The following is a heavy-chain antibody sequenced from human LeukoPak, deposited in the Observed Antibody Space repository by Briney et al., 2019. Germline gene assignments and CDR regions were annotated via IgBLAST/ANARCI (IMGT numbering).Heavy chain of an antibody. CDR3: ARGPGTWYYY. V-gene: IGHV4-34*01. CDR1: GFTVSSNY. CDR2: INHSGST. J-gene: IGHJ4*02. D-gene: IGHD6-13*01. Sequence: AGSLTLSCAASGFTVSSNYMSWVGQAPGKGLEWIGEINHSGSTNYNPSLKSRVTISIDTSKNQFSLKLSSVTAADTALYYCARGPGTWYYYWGQGTLVTVSS.